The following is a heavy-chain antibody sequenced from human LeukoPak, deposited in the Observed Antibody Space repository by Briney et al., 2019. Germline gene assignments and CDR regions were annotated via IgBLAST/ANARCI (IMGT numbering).Heavy chain of an antibody. CDR1: GYTFTGYY. CDR2: INPNSGGT. D-gene: IGHD3-10*01. V-gene: IGHV1-2*02. J-gene: IGHJ4*02. Sequence: GASVTVSCKASGYTFTGYYMHWVRQAPGQGLEWMGWINPNSGGTNYAQKFQGRVTMTRDTSISTAYMELSRLRSDDTAVYYCARVVVELWFGYDYWGQGTLVTVSS. CDR3: ARVVVELWFGYDY.